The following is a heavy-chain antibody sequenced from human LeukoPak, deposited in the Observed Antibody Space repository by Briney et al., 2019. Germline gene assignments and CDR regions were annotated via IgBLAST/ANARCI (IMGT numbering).Heavy chain of an antibody. CDR1: GGSISSSSYY. CDR3: ARVAGDSYGYAYNRYNWFDP. D-gene: IGHD5-18*01. CDR2: IYYSGST. J-gene: IGHJ5*02. V-gene: IGHV4-39*07. Sequence: SETLSLTGTVSGGSISSSSYYWGWIRQPPGKGLEWIGSIYYSGSTYYNPSLKSRVTISVDTSKNQFSLKLSSVTAADTAVYYCARVAGDSYGYAYNRYNWFDPWGQGTLVTVSS.